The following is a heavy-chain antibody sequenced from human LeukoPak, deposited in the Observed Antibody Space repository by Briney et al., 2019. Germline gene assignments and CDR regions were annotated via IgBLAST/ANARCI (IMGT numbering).Heavy chain of an antibody. D-gene: IGHD2-15*01. J-gene: IGHJ4*02. CDR3: ARDGSCFDF. CDR1: GFTFSEYW. V-gene: IGHV3-7*01. CDR2: IKGDGSKI. Sequence: GGSLGLSCGASGFTFSEYWMTWVRQAPRRGPEWVANIKGDGSKIYYVDSVKGRFTISRDNDKNSLYLQMNNLRVEDTAVYHCARDGSCFDFWGQGALVTVSS.